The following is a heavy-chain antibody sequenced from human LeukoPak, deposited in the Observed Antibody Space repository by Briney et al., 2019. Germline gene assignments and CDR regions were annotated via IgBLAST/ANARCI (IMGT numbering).Heavy chain of an antibody. Sequence: SVKVSCKASGGTFSSYAISWVRQAPGQGLEWMGGIIPIFGTANYAQKFQGRVTITADESTSTAYMELSSLRSEDTAVYYCAREVGNYDFWSGYPKYFDYWGQGTLVTVSS. D-gene: IGHD3-3*01. J-gene: IGHJ4*02. CDR3: AREVGNYDFWSGYPKYFDY. CDR2: IIPIFGTA. CDR1: GGTFSSYA. V-gene: IGHV1-69*13.